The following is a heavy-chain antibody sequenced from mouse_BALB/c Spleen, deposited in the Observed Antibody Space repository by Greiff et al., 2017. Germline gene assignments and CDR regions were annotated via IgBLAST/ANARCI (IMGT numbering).Heavy chain of an antibody. V-gene: IGHV1-37*01. CDR2: INPYNGDT. CDR3: GRKGGATLGFDY. J-gene: IGHJ2*01. D-gene: IGHD1-1*01. Sequence: EVQLQQSGPELVKPGASVKISCKASGYSFTGYSMNWVKQSHGKSLEWIGRINPYNGDTYYNQKFKGKATLTVDKSSSTAHLELLSLTSEDSTVYYCGRKGGATLGFDYWGQGTTLTVSS. CDR1: GYSFTGYS.